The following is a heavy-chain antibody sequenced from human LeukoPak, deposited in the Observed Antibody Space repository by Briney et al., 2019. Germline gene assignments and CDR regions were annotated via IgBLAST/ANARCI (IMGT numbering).Heavy chain of an antibody. Sequence: SETLSLTCAVYGGSFSDYNWNWVRQPPGKGLEWIGEINHSGATNYNPSLRSRVIISVDTSKNQFSLKLSSVTAADTAVYYCARGRVPYGSGPFDLWGRGTLVTVSS. V-gene: IGHV4-34*01. CDR1: GGSFSDYN. D-gene: IGHD3-10*01. CDR2: INHSGAT. CDR3: ARGRVPYGSGPFDL. J-gene: IGHJ2*01.